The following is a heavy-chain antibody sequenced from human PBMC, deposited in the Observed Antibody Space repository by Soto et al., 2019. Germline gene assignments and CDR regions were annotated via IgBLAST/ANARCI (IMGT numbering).Heavy chain of an antibody. CDR3: ARDTLAAAGTVYYGMDV. Sequence: ASVKVSGKASGYTFTSYAMHWVRQAPGQRLEWMGWINAGNGNTKYSQKFQGRVTITRDTSASTAYMEPSSLRSEDTAVYYCARDTLAAAGTVYYGMDVWGQGTTVTVSS. J-gene: IGHJ6*02. CDR2: INAGNGNT. V-gene: IGHV1-3*01. CDR1: GYTFTSYA. D-gene: IGHD6-13*01.